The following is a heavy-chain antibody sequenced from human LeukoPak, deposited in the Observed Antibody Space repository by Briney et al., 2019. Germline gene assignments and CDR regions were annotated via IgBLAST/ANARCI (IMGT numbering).Heavy chain of an antibody. J-gene: IGHJ4*02. D-gene: IGHD3-22*01. CDR3: ARDYYDSSGPFDY. CDR2: IKQDGSEK. V-gene: IGHV3-7*03. Sequence: GGSLRLSCAASGFTVSSNYMSWVRQAPGKGLEWVANIKQDGSEKYYVDSVKGRFTISRDNAKNSLYLQMNSLRAEDTAVYYCARDYYDSSGPFDYWGQGTLVTVSS. CDR1: GFTVSSNY.